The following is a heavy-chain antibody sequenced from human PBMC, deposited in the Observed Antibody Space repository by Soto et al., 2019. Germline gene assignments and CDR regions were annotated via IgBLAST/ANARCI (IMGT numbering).Heavy chain of an antibody. Sequence: PGGSLRLPCAASGFTFSSYGMHWVRQTPGEGLEWVAVISSDGSKRYYADSVKGRFTISRDNPKNTLYLQMDSLRAEDTALYYSAKNRVAGLAAFASWGQGTLVTVSS. CDR3: AKNRVAGLAAFAS. V-gene: IGHV3-30*18. CDR2: ISSDGSKR. J-gene: IGHJ4*02. D-gene: IGHD6-19*01. CDR1: GFTFSSYG.